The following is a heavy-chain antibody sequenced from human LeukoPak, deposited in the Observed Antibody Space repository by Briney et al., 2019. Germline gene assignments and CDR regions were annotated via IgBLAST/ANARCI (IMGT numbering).Heavy chain of an antibody. D-gene: IGHD5-24*01. CDR3: ARDWDGYNGIDY. J-gene: IGHJ4*02. V-gene: IGHV1-18*01. CDR2: ISAFNGNT. CDR1: GYTFTSYD. Sequence: ASVKVSCKASGYTFTSYDINWVRQATGQGLEWMGWISAFNGNTNYAQKLQGRVTMTTDTSTSTAYMELRSPRSDDTAVYYCARDWDGYNGIDYWGQGTLVTVSS.